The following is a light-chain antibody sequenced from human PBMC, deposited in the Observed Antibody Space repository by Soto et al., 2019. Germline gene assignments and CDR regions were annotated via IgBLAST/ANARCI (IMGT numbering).Light chain of an antibody. CDR2: GAS. CDR1: QSVSSSY. J-gene: IGKJ5*01. CDR3: QQYSNWPPIT. V-gene: IGKV3-20*01. Sequence: ENLLTQSPGSLSLSPGERATLSCRASQSVSSSYLAWYQQKPGQAPRLLIYGASSRATGIPDRFSGSGSGTDFTLTISSLQSEDFAVYYCQQYSNWPPITFGQGTRLEIK.